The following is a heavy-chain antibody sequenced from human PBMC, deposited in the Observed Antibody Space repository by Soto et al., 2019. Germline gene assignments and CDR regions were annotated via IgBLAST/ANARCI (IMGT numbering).Heavy chain of an antibody. CDR2: ISPYTGNT. Sequence: QVQLVQSGDEVKKPGASVKVSCKASGYIFVNYGIAWVRQAPGQGLEWMGWISPYTGNTHSASKVKGRRTMTTDTSSCTSLRDVGGITDDHTAMYYIAVVYNVVTPIKQDFGGQGATIAVCS. CDR1: GYIFVNYG. D-gene: IGHD3-16*02. J-gene: IGHJ6*01. V-gene: IGHV1-18*01. CDR3: AVVYNVVTPIKQDF.